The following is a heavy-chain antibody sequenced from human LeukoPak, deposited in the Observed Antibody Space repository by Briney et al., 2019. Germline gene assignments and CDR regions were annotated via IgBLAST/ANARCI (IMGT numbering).Heavy chain of an antibody. V-gene: IGHV4-39*01. CDR2: IYYSGNT. D-gene: IGHD3-22*01. CDR1: GGSISSSFYY. Sequence: SETLSLTCTVSGGSISSSFYYWGWIRQPPGKELEWIGSIYYSGNTYYNPSLKSRVTIFVDTSKNQFSLKLSSVTAADTAVYYCATLSGYYYYWGQGTLVTVSS. CDR3: ATLSGYYYY. J-gene: IGHJ4*02.